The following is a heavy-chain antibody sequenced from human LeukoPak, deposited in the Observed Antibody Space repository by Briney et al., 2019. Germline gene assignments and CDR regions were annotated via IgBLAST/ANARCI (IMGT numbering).Heavy chain of an antibody. J-gene: IGHJ4*02. Sequence: GRSLGLSCEASGFTFNNFAMHWVRQAPGKGLEWVAIISFEGSKLFYADSVKGRFTISRDNSKNTLYLQLNSLRLEDTATYYCAKEGTDYGDYPYFFESWGQGTLVTVSS. V-gene: IGHV3-30*18. CDR1: GFTFNNFA. CDR3: AKEGTDYGDYPYFFES. CDR2: ISFEGSKL. D-gene: IGHD4-17*01.